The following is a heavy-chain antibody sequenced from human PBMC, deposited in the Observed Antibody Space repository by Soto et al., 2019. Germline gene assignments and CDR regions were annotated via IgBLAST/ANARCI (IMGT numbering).Heavy chain of an antibody. J-gene: IGHJ5*02. CDR1: GGSISSSSYY. Sequence: SETLSLTCTVSGGSISSSSYYWDWIRQPPGKGLEWIGSIYYSGSTYYNPSLKSRVTISVDTSKNQFSLKLSSVTAADTAVYYCARGYSSGWKFDPWGQGTLVTVSS. D-gene: IGHD6-19*01. V-gene: IGHV4-39*01. CDR3: ARGYSSGWKFDP. CDR2: IYYSGST.